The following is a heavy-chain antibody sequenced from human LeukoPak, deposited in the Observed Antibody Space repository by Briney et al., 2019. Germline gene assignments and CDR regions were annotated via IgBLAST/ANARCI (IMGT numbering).Heavy chain of an antibody. J-gene: IGHJ3*02. CDR1: GFSLSTSGMC. Sequence: GSGPSLVNPTQTLTLTCTFSGFSLSTSGMCVSWIRQPPGKAPEWPARIDWDDDKYYSTSLKTRLTISKDTSKNQVVLTMTNMDPVDTATYYCARIRGSSSQSGAFDIWGQGTMVTVSS. V-gene: IGHV2-70*11. CDR2: IDWDDDK. D-gene: IGHD6-6*01. CDR3: ARIRGSSSQSGAFDI.